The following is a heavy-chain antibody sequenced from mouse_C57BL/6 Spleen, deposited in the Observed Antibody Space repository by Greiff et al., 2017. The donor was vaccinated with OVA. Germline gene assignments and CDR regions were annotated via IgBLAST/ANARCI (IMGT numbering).Heavy chain of an antibody. Sequence: EVRLQQSGPELVKPGASVKISCKASGYTFTDYYMNWVKQSHGKSLEWIGDINPNNGGTSYNQKFKGKATLTVDKSSSTAYMERRSLTSEDSAGYYSAKALFMDYWGQGTAVTVAS. CDR2: INPNNGGT. CDR3: AKALFMDY. V-gene: IGHV1-26*01. J-gene: IGHJ4*01. CDR1: GYTFTDYY.